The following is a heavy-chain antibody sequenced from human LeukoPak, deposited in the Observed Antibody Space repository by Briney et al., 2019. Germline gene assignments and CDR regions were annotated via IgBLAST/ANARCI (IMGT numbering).Heavy chain of an antibody. D-gene: IGHD2-15*01. CDR3: AGSDY. CDR1: GASISSYY. CDR2: VYTSGSI. V-gene: IGHV4-4*07. Sequence: SETLSLTRTVSGASISSYYWSWIRQPAERGLEWIGRVYTSGSIDYNPSLESRVTISVDRSKNQFFLKLSSVTAADTAIYYCAGSDYWAQGTLVTVSS. J-gene: IGHJ4*02.